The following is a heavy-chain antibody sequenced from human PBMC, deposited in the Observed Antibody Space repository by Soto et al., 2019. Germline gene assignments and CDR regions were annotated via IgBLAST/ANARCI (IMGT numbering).Heavy chain of an antibody. CDR3: ARDKRFGVAFDI. J-gene: IGHJ3*02. CDR1: GGTFSSYA. Sequence: QVQLVQSGAEVKKPGSSVEVSCKASGGTFSSYAISWVRQAPGQGLEWMGGVIPIFGTANYAQKFQGRVTITADKSTSTAYMELSSLRSEDTAVYYCARDKRFGVAFDIWGQGTMVTVSS. CDR2: VIPIFGTA. D-gene: IGHD3-10*01. V-gene: IGHV1-69*06.